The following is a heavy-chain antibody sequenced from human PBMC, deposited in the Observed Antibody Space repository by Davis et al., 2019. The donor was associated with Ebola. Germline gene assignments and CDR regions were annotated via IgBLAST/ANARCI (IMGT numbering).Heavy chain of an antibody. V-gene: IGHV1-8*01. CDR3: ARSGVRGYYNGMDV. Sequence: AASAKVSCKASGYAFTSYDINWVRQATGQGLEWMGWMNPNSGNTGYVERFQGRVTMSRNTSISTAYMELSSLRSEDTAVYYCARSGVRGYYNGMDVWGQGTTVTVSS. CDR1: GYAFTSYD. D-gene: IGHD1-14*01. J-gene: IGHJ6*02. CDR2: MNPNSGNT.